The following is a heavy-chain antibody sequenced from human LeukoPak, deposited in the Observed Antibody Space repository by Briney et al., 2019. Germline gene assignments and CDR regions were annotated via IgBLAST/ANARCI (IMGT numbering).Heavy chain of an antibody. CDR1: GYTLTELS. Sequence: ASVKVSCKVSGYTLTELSMHWVRQAPGKGLEWMGGFDPEDGETIYAQKFQGRVTMTEDTSTDTAYMELSSLRSEDTAAYYCATYTEEMATTRGYFQHWGQGTLVTVSS. J-gene: IGHJ1*01. CDR2: FDPEDGET. CDR3: ATYTEEMATTRGYFQH. D-gene: IGHD5-24*01. V-gene: IGHV1-24*01.